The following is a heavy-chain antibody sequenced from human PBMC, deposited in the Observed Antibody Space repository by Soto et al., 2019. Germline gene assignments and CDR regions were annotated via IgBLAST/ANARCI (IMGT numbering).Heavy chain of an antibody. CDR2: VTGSGGST. D-gene: IGHD3-22*01. J-gene: IGHJ4*02. V-gene: IGHV3-23*01. CDR3: AKGPMYFFDTGGWIDY. CDR1: GFSFRSYA. Sequence: EVQLLESGGGFVQPGGSLRLSCAASGFSFRSYAMNWVRQAPGKGLEWVSVVTGSGGSTDYADSVKGRFTISRDNSKNTLYLQMNSLRAEDTAVYYCAKGPMYFFDTGGWIDYWGQGTLVTVSS.